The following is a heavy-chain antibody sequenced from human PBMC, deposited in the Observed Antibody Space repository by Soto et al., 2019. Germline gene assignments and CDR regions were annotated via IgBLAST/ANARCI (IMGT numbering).Heavy chain of an antibody. Sequence: GGSLRLSCAASGFTFSSYGMHWVRQAPGKGLEWVAVISYDGSNKYYADSVKGRFTISRDNSKNTLYLQMNSLRAEDTAVYYCAKDLALVQTRPTLRPSYYYYGMDVWGQGTTVTVS. D-gene: IGHD3-10*02. CDR2: ISYDGSNK. CDR3: AKDLALVQTRPTLRPSYYYYGMDV. J-gene: IGHJ6*02. CDR1: GFTFSSYG. V-gene: IGHV3-30*18.